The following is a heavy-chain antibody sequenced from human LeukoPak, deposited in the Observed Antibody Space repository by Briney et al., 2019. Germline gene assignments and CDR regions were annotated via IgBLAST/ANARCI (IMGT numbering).Heavy chain of an antibody. CDR3: ARDRLKFGELFPLYYGMDV. D-gene: IGHD3-10*01. CDR2: IYYSGST. CDR1: GGSISSSSYY. J-gene: IGHJ6*02. V-gene: IGHV4-39*07. Sequence: SETLSLTCTVSGGSISSSSYYWGWIRQPPGKGLEWIGSIYYSGSTYYNPSLKSRVTISVDTSKNQFSLKLSSVTAADTAVYYCARDRLKFGELFPLYYGMDVWGQGTTVTVSS.